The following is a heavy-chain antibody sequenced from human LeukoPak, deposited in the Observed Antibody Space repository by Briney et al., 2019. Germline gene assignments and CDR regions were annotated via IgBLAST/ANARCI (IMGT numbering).Heavy chain of an antibody. J-gene: IGHJ4*02. CDR3: ARARDYDSSGYYCDY. CDR2: IYYSGST. V-gene: IGHV4-31*03. Sequence: PSQTLSLTCTVSGGSISSGGYYWSWLRQHPGKGLEWIGYIYYSGSTYYNPSLKSRVTISVDTSKNQFSLKLSSVTAADTAVYYCARARDYDSSGYYCDYWGQGTLVTVSS. D-gene: IGHD3-22*01. CDR1: GGSISSGGYY.